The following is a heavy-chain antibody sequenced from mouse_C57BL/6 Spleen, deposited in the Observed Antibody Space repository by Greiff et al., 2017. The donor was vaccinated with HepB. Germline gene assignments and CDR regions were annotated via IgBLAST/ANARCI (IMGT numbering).Heavy chain of an antibody. CDR3: ARSMVTTEWFAY. D-gene: IGHD2-2*01. V-gene: IGHV1-64*01. CDR2: IHPNSGST. J-gene: IGHJ3*01. Sequence: QVQLQQPGAELVKPGDSVKLSCKASGYTFTSYWMHWVKQRPGQGLEWIGMIHPNSGSTNYNEKFKSKATLTVDKSSSTAYMQLSSLTSEDSAVYYCARSMVTTEWFAYWGQGTLVTVSA. CDR1: GYTFTSYW.